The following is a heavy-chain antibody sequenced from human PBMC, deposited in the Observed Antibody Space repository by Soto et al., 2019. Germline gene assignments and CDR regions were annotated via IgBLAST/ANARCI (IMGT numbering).Heavy chain of an antibody. J-gene: IGHJ6*02. CDR1: GFTFSSYG. Sequence: PGGSLRLSCAASGFTFSSYGMHWVRQAPGKGLEWVAVIWYDGSNKYYADSVKGRFTISRDNSKNTLFLQMNSLRAEDTAVYYCARDNCISTSCYSYYYYGMDVWGQGTTVTVSS. CDR2: IWYDGSNK. V-gene: IGHV3-33*01. CDR3: ARDNCISTSCYSYYYYGMDV. D-gene: IGHD2-2*01.